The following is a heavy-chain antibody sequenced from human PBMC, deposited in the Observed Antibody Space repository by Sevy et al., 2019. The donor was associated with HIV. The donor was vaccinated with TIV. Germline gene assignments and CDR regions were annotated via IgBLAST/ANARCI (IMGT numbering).Heavy chain of an antibody. CDR3: ARGAPNNWNYEPPYVDY. Sequence: ASVKVSCKASGYTFTSYAMNWVRQAPGQGLEWMGWINTNTGNPTYAQGFTGRFVFSLDTSVSTAYLQISSLKAEDTAVYYCARGAPNNWNYEPPYVDYWGEGTLVTVSS. CDR1: GYTFTSYA. V-gene: IGHV7-4-1*02. D-gene: IGHD1-7*01. CDR2: INTNTGNP. J-gene: IGHJ4*02.